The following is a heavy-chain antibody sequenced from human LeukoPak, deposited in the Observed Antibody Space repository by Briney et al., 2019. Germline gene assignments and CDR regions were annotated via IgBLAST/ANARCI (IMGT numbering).Heavy chain of an antibody. CDR2: ISGSGAST. J-gene: IGHJ4*02. D-gene: IGHD3-22*01. CDR1: GFTFSSYV. Sequence: GGSLRLSCVASGFTFSSYVMIWVRQAPGKGLEWVSGISGSGASTYYADSVKGRLTISRDNSKNTLFLQVNSLRAEDTAVYYCAKDRPDPRRVVGITQDRGDRDQGTLVTVSS. CDR3: AKDRPDPRRVVGITQDRGD. V-gene: IGHV3-23*01.